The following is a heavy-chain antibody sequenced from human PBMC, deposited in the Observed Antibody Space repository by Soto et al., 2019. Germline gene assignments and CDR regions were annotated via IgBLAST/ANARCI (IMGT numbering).Heavy chain of an antibody. J-gene: IGHJ6*02. CDR1: GFTFSSYA. CDR2: ISYDGSNK. V-gene: IGHV3-30-3*01. Sequence: GGSLRLSCAASGFTFSSYAMHWVRQAPGKGLEWVAVISYDGSNKYYADSVKGRFTISRDNSKNTLYLQMNSLRAEDTAVYYCAREGYCSSTSCYDWVGYYYGMDVWGQGTTVTVSS. D-gene: IGHD2-2*01. CDR3: AREGYCSSTSCYDWVGYYYGMDV.